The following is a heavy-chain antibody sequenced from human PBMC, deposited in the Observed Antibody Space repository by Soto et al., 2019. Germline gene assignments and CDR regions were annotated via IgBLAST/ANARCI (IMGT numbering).Heavy chain of an antibody. CDR2: IYYSGST. V-gene: IGHV4-59*01. CDR1: GGSISSFY. D-gene: IGHD1-20*01. CDR3: ARNGYNWNDYPDY. Sequence: ASETLSLTCTVSGGSISSFYWGWIRQPPGKGLEWIGYIYYSGSTNYNPSLKSRVTISMDTSKNQFSLKLNSVTAADTAMYCCARNGYNWNDYPDYWGQGTLVTVSS. J-gene: IGHJ4*02.